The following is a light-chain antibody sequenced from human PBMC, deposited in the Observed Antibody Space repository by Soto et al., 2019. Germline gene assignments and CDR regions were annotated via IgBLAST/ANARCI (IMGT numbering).Light chain of an antibody. J-gene: IGKJ1*01. CDR2: GAS. CDR3: QQYGSSPRT. Sequence: EIVLTQSPGTLSLSPGERATLSCMASQSVSSSYLAWYQQKPGQAPRLLIYGASSRATGIPDRFSGSGSGTDLTLTISRLEPEDFAVYYCQQYGSSPRTFGQGTKVDIK. CDR1: QSVSSSY. V-gene: IGKV3-20*01.